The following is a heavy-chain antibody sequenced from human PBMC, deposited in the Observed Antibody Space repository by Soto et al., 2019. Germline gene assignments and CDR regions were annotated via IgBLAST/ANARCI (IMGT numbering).Heavy chain of an antibody. Sequence: GGSLRLSCAASGFTFSSYAMSWVRQAPGKGLEWVSGISGPGMTTYYADSVKGRFTISRDNSKNTLYLDMNSLRAEDTALYHCAKHSGWYITRQKYYDGMDVWGQGTTVTVSS. CDR2: ISGPGMTT. J-gene: IGHJ6*02. D-gene: IGHD6-19*01. CDR3: AKHSGWYITRQKYYDGMDV. V-gene: IGHV3-23*01. CDR1: GFTFSSYA.